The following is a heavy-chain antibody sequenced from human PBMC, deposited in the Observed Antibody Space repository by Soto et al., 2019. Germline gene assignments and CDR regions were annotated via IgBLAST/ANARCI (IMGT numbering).Heavy chain of an antibody. V-gene: IGHV3-66*01. D-gene: IGHD3-10*01. CDR1: GFTVSSNY. CDR2: INSDGGT. CDR3: ARDKLRGFSNWFDP. Sequence: GGSLRLSCAASGFTVSSNYMSWVRQAPGKGLEWVSFINSDGGTYYADSVKGRFTISRDNSENTLYLQMNSLRAEDTAVYYCARDKLRGFSNWFDPWGQGTLVTVSS. J-gene: IGHJ5*02.